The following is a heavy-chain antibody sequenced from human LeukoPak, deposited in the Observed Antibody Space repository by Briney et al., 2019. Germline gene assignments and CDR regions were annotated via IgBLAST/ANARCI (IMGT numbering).Heavy chain of an antibody. J-gene: IGHJ4*02. CDR3: ARLNGGG. Sequence: PSETLSLTCTVSSGSISNYYWSWIREPPGKGLEWIGSSDYSGNTNYNPSLKTRVTISLDTSKDQIALKLSSVTAADTAVYYCARLNGGGWGQGTLVVVTS. D-gene: IGHD2-8*01. V-gene: IGHV4-59*08. CDR2: SDYSGNT. CDR1: SGSISNYY.